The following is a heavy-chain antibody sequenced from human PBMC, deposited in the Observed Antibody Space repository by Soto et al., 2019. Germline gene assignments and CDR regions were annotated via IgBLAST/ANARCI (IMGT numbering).Heavy chain of an antibody. Sequence: QVQLVQSGAEVKKPGASVKVSCKASGYTFTSYAMHWVRQATGQRLEWMGWINAGNGNTKYSQKFQGRVTITRDTAASTAYMELSSLRSEDTAVYYCARTRYSSGWYYYWGQGTLVTVSS. V-gene: IGHV1-3*01. CDR2: INAGNGNT. D-gene: IGHD6-19*01. CDR1: GYTFTSYA. J-gene: IGHJ4*02. CDR3: ARTRYSSGWYYY.